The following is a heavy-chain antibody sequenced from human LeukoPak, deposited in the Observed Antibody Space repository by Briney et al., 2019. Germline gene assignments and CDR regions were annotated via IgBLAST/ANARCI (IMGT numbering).Heavy chain of an antibody. CDR3: AKDLPASTNMGGFES. Sequence: PGGSLRLSCAASGFTFSGYGMHWVRQAPGKGLEWLAVISYGGSNTYYGDSMKGRFSISRDNSKNTVFLQMNGLRPEDTAVYFCAKDLPASTNMGGFESWGQGTLVTVSS. J-gene: IGHJ4*02. D-gene: IGHD2-8*01. CDR1: GFTFSGYG. CDR2: ISYGGSNT. V-gene: IGHV3-30*18.